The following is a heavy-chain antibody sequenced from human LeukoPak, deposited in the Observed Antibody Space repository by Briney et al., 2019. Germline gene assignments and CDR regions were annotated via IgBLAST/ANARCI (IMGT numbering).Heavy chain of an antibody. CDR2: INHSGST. Sequence: SETLSLTCAVYGGSFSGYYWSWIRQPPGKGLEWIGEINHSGSTNYNPSLKSRVTISVDTSKNQFSLKLSSVSAADTAVFYCARELESSSWYRSNAFDIWGQGTMVTVSS. J-gene: IGHJ3*02. V-gene: IGHV4-34*01. D-gene: IGHD6-13*01. CDR1: GGSFSGYY. CDR3: ARELESSSWYRSNAFDI.